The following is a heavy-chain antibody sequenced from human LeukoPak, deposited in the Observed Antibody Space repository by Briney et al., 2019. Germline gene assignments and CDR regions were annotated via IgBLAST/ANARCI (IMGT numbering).Heavy chain of an antibody. J-gene: IGHJ4*02. CDR2: INPNSGDT. V-gene: IGHV1-2*02. Sequence: ASVKVSCKASGYTFTGYYMHWVRQAPGQGLEWMGWINPNSGDTNYAQKFQGRVTMTRDTSIRTAYMELSRLRSDDTAVYYCAPAVAGDYFDSWGQGTLVTVSS. D-gene: IGHD6-19*01. CDR3: APAVAGDYFDS. CDR1: GYTFTGYY.